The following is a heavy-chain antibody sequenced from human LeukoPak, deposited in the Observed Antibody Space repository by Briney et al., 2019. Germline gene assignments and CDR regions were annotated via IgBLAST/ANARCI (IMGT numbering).Heavy chain of an antibody. CDR1: GGSISSSSYY. J-gene: IGHJ4*02. V-gene: IGHV4-39*01. CDR3: ASELLGGSFFDY. CDR2: IYYSGST. Sequence: SETLSLTCTVSGGSISSSSYYWGWIRQPPGKGLEWIGSIYYSGSTYYNPSLKSRVTISVDTSKNQFSLKLSSVTAADTAVYYCASELLGGSFFDYWGQGTLVTASS. D-gene: IGHD1-26*01.